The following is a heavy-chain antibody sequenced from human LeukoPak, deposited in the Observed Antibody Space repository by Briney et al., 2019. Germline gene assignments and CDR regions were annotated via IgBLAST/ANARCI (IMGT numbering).Heavy chain of an antibody. Sequence: PGGSLRLSCAASGFTFSGSAMHWVRQASGKGLEWVGRIRSKANSYATAYAASVKGRFTISRDDSKNTAYLQMNSLKTEDTAVYYCTRHPDYDFWSGYLVSNWFDPWGQGTLVTVSS. CDR1: GFTFSGSA. CDR3: TRHPDYDFWSGYLVSNWFDP. V-gene: IGHV3-73*01. J-gene: IGHJ5*02. D-gene: IGHD3-3*01. CDR2: IRSKANSYAT.